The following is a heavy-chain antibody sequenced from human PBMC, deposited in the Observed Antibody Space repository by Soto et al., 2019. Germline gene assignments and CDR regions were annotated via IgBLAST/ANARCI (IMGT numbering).Heavy chain of an antibody. J-gene: IGHJ4*02. Sequence: HPGGSLRLSCAASGFTFSSDAMNWVRQAPGTGLEWVSAIIDSGVSTYYADSVKGRFTISRDNSKNSLYLQMNSLRAEDTAVYYCAKGGWYSHAAFWGRGTVVTVSS. CDR1: GFTFSSDA. V-gene: IGHV3-23*01. D-gene: IGHD6-19*01. CDR2: IIDSGVST. CDR3: AKGGWYSHAAF.